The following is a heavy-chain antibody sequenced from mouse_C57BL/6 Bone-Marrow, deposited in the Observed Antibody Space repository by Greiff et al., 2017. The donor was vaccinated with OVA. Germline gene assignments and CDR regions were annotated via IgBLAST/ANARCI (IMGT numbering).Heavy chain of an antibody. CDR3: ARSHGYYFDY. J-gene: IGHJ2*01. V-gene: IGHV1-50*01. Sequence: VQLQQPGAELVKPGASVKLSCKASGYTFTSYWMQWVKQRPGQGLEWIGEIDPSDSYTNYNQKFKGKATLTVDKSSSTAYMQLSSLTSEDSAVYYCARSHGYYFDYWGQGTTLTVSS. CDR2: IDPSDSYT. CDR1: GYTFTSYW. D-gene: IGHD2-2*01.